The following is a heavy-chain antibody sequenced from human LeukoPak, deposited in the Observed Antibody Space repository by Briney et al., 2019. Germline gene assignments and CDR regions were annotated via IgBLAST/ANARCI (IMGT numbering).Heavy chain of an antibody. CDR2: IYYSGST. CDR1: GGSISSYY. J-gene: IGHJ5*02. CDR3: ARAGRSPSSGFDP. D-gene: IGHD6-13*01. V-gene: IGHV4-59*08. Sequence: PSETLSLTCTVSGGSISSYYWSRIRQPPGKGLEWIGYIYYSGSTNYNPCLKSRVTISVDTSKNQFSLKLSSVTAADTAVYYCARAGRSPSSGFDPWGQGTLVTVSS.